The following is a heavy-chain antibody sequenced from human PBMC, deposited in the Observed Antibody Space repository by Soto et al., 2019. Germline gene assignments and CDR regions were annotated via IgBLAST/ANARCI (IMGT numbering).Heavy chain of an antibody. CDR2: IDTSSTYI. CDR1: GFSFSSFT. D-gene: IGHD1-1*01. J-gene: IGHJ6*02. Sequence: EVQLVESGGGLVKPGGSLRLSCAASGFSFSSFTMNWVRQAPGKGLEWVSSIDTSSTYIYYADSVTGRFTISRDNAKNAVYLQILSPRAASKCVYYCARATGSYNRNDRLMDVWGQGPTVTVS. CDR3: ARATGSYNRNDRLMDV. V-gene: IGHV3-21*02.